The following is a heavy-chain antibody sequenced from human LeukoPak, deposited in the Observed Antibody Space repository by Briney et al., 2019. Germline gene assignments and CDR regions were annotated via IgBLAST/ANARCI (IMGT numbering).Heavy chain of an antibody. D-gene: IGHD1-14*01. CDR3: ASQGTTPDYYYYYMDV. V-gene: IGHV1-69*05. J-gene: IGHJ6*03. Sequence: ASVKVSCKASGGTFSSYAISWVRQAPGQGLEWMGGIIPIFGTANYAQKFQGRVTITTEESTSTAYMELSSLRSEDTAVYYCASQGTTPDYYYYYMDVWGKGTTVTVSS. CDR1: GGTFSSYA. CDR2: IIPIFGTA.